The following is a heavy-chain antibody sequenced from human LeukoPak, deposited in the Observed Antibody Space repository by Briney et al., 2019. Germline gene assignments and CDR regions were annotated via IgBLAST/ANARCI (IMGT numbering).Heavy chain of an antibody. CDR2: INHSGST. V-gene: IGHV4-34*01. Sequence: SETLSLTCAVYGGSFSGYYWSWIRQPPGKGLEWIGEINHSGSTNYNPSLKSRVTISVDTSKNQFSLKLSSVTAADTAVYYCAREALTYYYDSSGYDYWGQGTLVTVSS. D-gene: IGHD3-22*01. CDR3: AREALTYYYDSSGYDY. CDR1: GGSFSGYY. J-gene: IGHJ4*02.